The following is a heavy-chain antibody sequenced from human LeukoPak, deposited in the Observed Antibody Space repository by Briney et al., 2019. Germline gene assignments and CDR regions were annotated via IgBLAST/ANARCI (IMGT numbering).Heavy chain of an antibody. V-gene: IGHV3-21*06. CDR3: VRDMSTATTCYLQH. D-gene: IGHD4-17*01. J-gene: IGHJ1*01. CDR1: GFTFSAYS. Sequence: GGSLRLSCRASGFTFSAYSMSWVRQAPGKGLEWVSSISRNSRHVYYADSVKGRFSISREDADNSVFLQMNGLTAEDTALYYCVRDMSTATTCYLQHWGQGTLVTVSS. CDR2: ISRNSRHV.